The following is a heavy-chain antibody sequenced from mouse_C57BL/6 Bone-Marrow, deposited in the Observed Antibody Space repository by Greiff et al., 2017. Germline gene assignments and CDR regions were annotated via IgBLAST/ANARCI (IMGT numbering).Heavy chain of an antibody. V-gene: IGHV1-63*01. CDR1: GYTFTNYW. CDR3: ARLGGPYFDY. Sequence: QVQLQQSGAELVRPGTSVKMSCKASGYTFTNYWIGWAKQRPGHGLEWIGDIYPGGGYTNYNEKVKGKATLTADKSSSTAYMQFSSLTSEDSAIYYCARLGGPYFDYWGQGTTLTVSS. CDR2: IYPGGGYT. J-gene: IGHJ2*01.